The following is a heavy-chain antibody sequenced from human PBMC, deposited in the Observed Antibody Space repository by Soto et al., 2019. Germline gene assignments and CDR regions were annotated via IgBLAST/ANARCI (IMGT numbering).Heavy chain of an antibody. CDR1: GFTFSSYA. Sequence: PGGSLRLSCAASGFTFSSYAMSWVRQAPGKGLEWVSAISGGSTYYADSVKGRFTISRDNSKNTLYLQMNSLRAEDTAVYYCAKVAMVRGGHDAFDIWGQGTMVTVSS. CDR3: AKVAMVRGGHDAFDI. D-gene: IGHD3-10*01. V-gene: IGHV3-23*01. CDR2: ISGGST. J-gene: IGHJ3*02.